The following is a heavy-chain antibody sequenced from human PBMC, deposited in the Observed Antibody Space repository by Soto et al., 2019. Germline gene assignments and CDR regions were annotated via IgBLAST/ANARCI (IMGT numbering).Heavy chain of an antibody. D-gene: IGHD6-13*01. CDR1: GFTFSSYP. CDR3: ARDLSVAAADYYFDY. CDR2: ISYDGNDK. V-gene: IGHV3-30-3*01. Sequence: SGGSLRLSCAASGFTFSSYPIHWVRQAPGKGLEWVAVISYDGNDKHYADSVKGRFTISRDNSKNTLYLQMNSPRAEDTAVYFCARDLSVAAADYYFDYWGQGTLVTVSS. J-gene: IGHJ4*02.